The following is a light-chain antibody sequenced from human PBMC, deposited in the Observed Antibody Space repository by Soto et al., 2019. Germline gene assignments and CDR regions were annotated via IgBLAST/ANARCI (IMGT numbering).Light chain of an antibody. CDR1: QSISIN. Sequence: EIVLTQAPATLSVSAGERATLSCRASQSISINLAWYQQKPGQAPRLLIYGASNRATGIPARFSGSGSGTEFTLTISSLQSEDFAVYYCQQCNNWPAITFGQGTRLEIK. V-gene: IGKV3D-15*01. J-gene: IGKJ5*01. CDR2: GAS. CDR3: QQCNNWPAIT.